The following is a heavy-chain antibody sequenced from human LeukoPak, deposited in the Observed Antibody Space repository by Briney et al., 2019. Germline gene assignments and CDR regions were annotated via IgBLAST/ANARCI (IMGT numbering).Heavy chain of an antibody. CDR1: GGSISIYY. CDR3: ARDLELGY. Sequence: SETLSLTCTVSGGSISIYYWSWIRQPPGKGLEWIGYINYSGSTNYNPSLKSRVTIPVDTSKNQFSLKLTSVTAADTALYYCARDLELGYWGQGTLVTVSS. V-gene: IGHV4-59*01. CDR2: INYSGST. D-gene: IGHD2/OR15-2a*01. J-gene: IGHJ4*02.